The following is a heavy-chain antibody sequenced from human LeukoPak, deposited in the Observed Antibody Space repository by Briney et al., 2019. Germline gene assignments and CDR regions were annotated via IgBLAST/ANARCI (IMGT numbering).Heavy chain of an antibody. D-gene: IGHD5-24*01. Sequence: SQTLSLTGTVSGGSISSYYWSWIRQPPGKGLEWIGYIYYSGSTNYNPSLKSRGTISVDTSKNQLSLKLSSVTAADTAVYYCARGSERWLQSGNDYWGQGTLVTVSS. CDR3: ARGSERWLQSGNDY. CDR2: IYYSGST. CDR1: GGSISSYY. J-gene: IGHJ4*02. V-gene: IGHV4-59*01.